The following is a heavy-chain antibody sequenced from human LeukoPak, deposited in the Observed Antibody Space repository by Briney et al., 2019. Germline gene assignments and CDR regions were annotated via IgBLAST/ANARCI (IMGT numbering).Heavy chain of an antibody. CDR2: INHSGST. Sequence: PSETLSLTCAVYGGSFSGYYWSWIRQPPGKGLEWIGEINHSGSTNYNPSLKSRVTISVDTSKNQFSLKLSSVTAADTAVYYCARVGWSGLEICWGQGTLVTVSS. D-gene: IGHD3-3*01. CDR3: ARVGWSGLEIC. V-gene: IGHV4-34*01. CDR1: GGSFSGYY. J-gene: IGHJ4*02.